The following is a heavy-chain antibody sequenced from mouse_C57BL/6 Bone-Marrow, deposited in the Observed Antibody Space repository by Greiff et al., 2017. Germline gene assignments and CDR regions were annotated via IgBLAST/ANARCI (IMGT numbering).Heavy chain of an antibody. CDR1: GFTFSDYY. Sequence: LQQSEGGLVQPGSSMKLSCTASGFTFSDYYMAWVRQVPEKGLEWVANINYDGSSTYYLYSLKSRFIIARDNAKNILYLQMSSLKSEDTATYYGGREARGFDHWGQGTTLTVSA. D-gene: IGHD3-1*01. J-gene: IGHJ2*01. CDR2: INYDGSST. CDR3: GREARGFDH. V-gene: IGHV5-16*01.